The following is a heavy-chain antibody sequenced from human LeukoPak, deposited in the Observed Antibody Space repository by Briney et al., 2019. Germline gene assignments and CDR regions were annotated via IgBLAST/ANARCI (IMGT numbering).Heavy chain of an antibody. CDR3: AKGVQLWYHYYGMDV. V-gene: IGHV3-30*18. Sequence: PGGSLRLSCAASGFTFSSYGMHWVRQAPGKGLEWVAVISYDGSDKYYAESVKGRFTISRGNAKKTLYLQMSSLRGEDTAVYYCAKGVQLWYHYYGMDVWGQGTTVIVSS. J-gene: IGHJ6*02. D-gene: IGHD5-18*01. CDR1: GFTFSSYG. CDR2: ISYDGSDK.